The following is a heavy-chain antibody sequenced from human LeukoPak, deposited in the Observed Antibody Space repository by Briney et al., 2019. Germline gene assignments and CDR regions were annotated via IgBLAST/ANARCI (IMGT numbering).Heavy chain of an antibody. D-gene: IGHD2-8*01. CDR1: GFTFSNAW. CDR3: TTDSTRIGYCTNGVCSPQSA. Sequence: GGSLRLSCAASGFTFSNAWMNWVRQALGKGLEWVGRIKSKTDGGTTDYAAPVKGRFTISRDDSKNTLYLQMNSLKTEDTAVYYCTTDSTRIGYCTNGVCSPQSAWGQGTLVTVSS. J-gene: IGHJ5*02. CDR2: IKSKTDGGTT. V-gene: IGHV3-15*07.